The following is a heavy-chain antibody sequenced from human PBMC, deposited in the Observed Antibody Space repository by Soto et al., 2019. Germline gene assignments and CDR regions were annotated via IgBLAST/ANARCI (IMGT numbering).Heavy chain of an antibody. Sequence: ASVKVSCKASGYTFSGYSITWVRQAPGQGLEWMGRISGYNGNTNYARTLRDRLTLTTDTSTSTAYMELRSLTSDDTAVYYCARDVFCGGAPACPDMDVWGQGTTVTVSS. D-gene: IGHD2-21*01. J-gene: IGHJ6*02. CDR2: ISGYNGNT. V-gene: IGHV1-18*04. CDR1: GYTFSGYS. CDR3: ARDVFCGGAPACPDMDV.